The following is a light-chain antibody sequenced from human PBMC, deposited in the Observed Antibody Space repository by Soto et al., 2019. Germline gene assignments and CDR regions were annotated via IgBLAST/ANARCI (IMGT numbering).Light chain of an antibody. J-gene: IGLJ1*01. Sequence: QSVLTQPASVSGSDGQSITISCTGSSSDVGSYNHVSWYQQRPGKAPRFMIYEGNKRPSGVSNRFYGSKSGNTAYLTISGLQGDDEADYYCCSYAGRSSYVFGAGTKVTVL. CDR3: CSYAGRSSYV. CDR2: EGN. CDR1: SSDVGSYNH. V-gene: IGLV2-23*01.